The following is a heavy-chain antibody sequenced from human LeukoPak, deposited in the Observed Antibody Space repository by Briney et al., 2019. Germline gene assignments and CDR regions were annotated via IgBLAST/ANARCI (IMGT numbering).Heavy chain of an antibody. J-gene: IGHJ4*02. CDR3: AKDGYGSGSNSQYFDF. Sequence: GGSLRLSCAASGFTFSDYSMNWVRQAPGKGLEWISCIGIDSGNINYADSVKSRFTISRDNSKNTLYLQMNSLRAEDTAIYYCAKDGYGSGSNSQYFDFWGQGTVVTVSS. CDR1: GFTFSDYS. V-gene: IGHV3-48*01. CDR2: IGIDSGNI. D-gene: IGHD3-10*01.